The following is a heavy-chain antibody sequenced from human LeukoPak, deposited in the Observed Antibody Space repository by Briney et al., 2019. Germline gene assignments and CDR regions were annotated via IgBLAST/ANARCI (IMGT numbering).Heavy chain of an antibody. J-gene: IGHJ4*02. V-gene: IGHV3-23*01. Sequence: PGGSLRLSCAASPFTFSSYSLNWVRQAPGKGLEWVSGISGSGGATYYADSVKGRFTISRDNSKNTLHLQMNGLRVEDSAVYYCASGTSGWIQFDDWGQGTLVTVSS. D-gene: IGHD6-19*01. CDR1: PFTFSSYS. CDR2: ISGSGGAT. CDR3: ASGTSGWIQFDD.